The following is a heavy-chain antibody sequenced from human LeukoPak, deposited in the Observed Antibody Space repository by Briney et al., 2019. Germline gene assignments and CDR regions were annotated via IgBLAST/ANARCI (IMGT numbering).Heavy chain of an antibody. J-gene: IGHJ4*02. CDR3: ARGRYGGYFDC. CDR1: GGSISSGSYY. D-gene: IGHD4-23*01. CDR2: IYTSGST. V-gene: IGHV4-61*02. Sequence: SETLSLTCTVSGGSISSGSYYWSWIRQPAGKGLEWIGRIYTSGSTNYNPSLMSRITISVDTSKIQFSLMLSPVTAADTAVYYCARGRYGGYFDCWGQGTLVTVSS.